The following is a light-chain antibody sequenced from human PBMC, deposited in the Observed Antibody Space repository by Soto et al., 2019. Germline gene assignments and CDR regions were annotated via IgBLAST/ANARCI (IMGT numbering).Light chain of an antibody. CDR3: QQRSNWPLT. CDR2: DAS. V-gene: IGKV3-11*01. CDR1: QSVSSY. Sequence: ETVLTQSPATLSLSPGERATLSCRASQSVSSYLAWYQQKPGQAPRLLIYDASNRATGIPARFSGSGSGTDFTLTISSLEPEDFGVYYCQQRSNWPLTFGGGTKVEIK. J-gene: IGKJ4*01.